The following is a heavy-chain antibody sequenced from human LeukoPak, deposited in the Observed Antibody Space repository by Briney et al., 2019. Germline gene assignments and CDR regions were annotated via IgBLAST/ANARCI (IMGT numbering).Heavy chain of an antibody. CDR3: ARQRAWFGEWAFDY. J-gene: IGHJ4*02. V-gene: IGHV4-39*01. CDR2: THYIKTT. Sequence: SETLSLTCTVSDGSISSTNYYWGWLRQPPGKGLEWVGSTHYIKTTFYSPSLKSRVTMSVDTSKNLFSLKLSSVTAADTAVYFCARQRAWFGEWAFDYWGQGALVTVSS. CDR1: DGSISSTNYY. D-gene: IGHD3-10*01.